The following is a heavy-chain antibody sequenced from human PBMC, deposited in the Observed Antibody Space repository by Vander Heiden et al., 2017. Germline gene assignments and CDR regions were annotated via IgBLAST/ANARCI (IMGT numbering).Heavy chain of an antibody. CDR1: GGSIRPSY. CDR3: AKERFDLDV. CDR2: IYYSGTT. J-gene: IGHJ2*01. Sequence: VQLPESCPGLVKPSAPLSRTSSVSGGSIRPSYWSWLRQPPGKGLEWIGYIYYSGTTNYNPARESRVTISVDTSKNQFSLKLSSVTAADTDVYYCAKERFDLDVWGRGTLVTVSS. V-gene: IGHV4-59*01.